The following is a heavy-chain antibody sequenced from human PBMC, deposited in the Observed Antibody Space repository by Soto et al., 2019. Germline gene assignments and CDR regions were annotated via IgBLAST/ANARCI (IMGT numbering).Heavy chain of an antibody. J-gene: IGHJ3*01. CDR2: INPAGNVQ. Sequence: GQLVESGGGLVQPGESLRLSCTASGLTFSISWMTWVRQAPGEGLDWVSNINPAGNVQHYADSVKERFTISRDNAKNSLFLQMSGLRVEDTAVYYCATANTPYAFDLWGQGTMVTVSS. V-gene: IGHV3-7*01. CDR1: GLTFSISW. CDR3: ATANTPYAFDL.